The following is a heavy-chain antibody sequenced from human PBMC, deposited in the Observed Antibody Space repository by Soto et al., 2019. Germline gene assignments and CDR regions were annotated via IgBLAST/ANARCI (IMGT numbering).Heavy chain of an antibody. J-gene: IGHJ6*02. D-gene: IGHD2-2*01. Sequence: ASVKVSCKASGYTFTSYGISWVRQSPGQGLEWMGWISAYNGNTNYAQKLQGRVTMTTDTSTSTAYMELRSLRSDDTAVYYCARDIVVVPAASSGGYYYYGMDVWGQGTTVTVSS. CDR2: ISAYNGNT. CDR3: ARDIVVVPAASSGGYYYYGMDV. CDR1: GYTFTSYG. V-gene: IGHV1-18*04.